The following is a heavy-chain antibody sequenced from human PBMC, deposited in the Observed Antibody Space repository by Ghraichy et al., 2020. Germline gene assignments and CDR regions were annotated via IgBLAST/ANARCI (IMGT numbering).Heavy chain of an antibody. CDR1: GFIFSRYS. J-gene: IGHJ5*02. CDR2: ISSGANRI. CDR3: VRDRIPDGRFGELAFAYDP. Sequence: GGSLRLSCVASGFIFSRYSVNWVRQAPGKGLEWVSFISSGANRIYYADSVRGRFTISRDNAKNTLHLQMNSLRDDDTAVYYCVRDRIPDGRFGELAFAYDPWGQGALVTVSS. D-gene: IGHD3-10*01. V-gene: IGHV3-21*06.